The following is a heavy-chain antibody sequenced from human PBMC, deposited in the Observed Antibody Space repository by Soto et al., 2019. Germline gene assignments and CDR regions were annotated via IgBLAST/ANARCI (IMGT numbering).Heavy chain of an antibody. D-gene: IGHD3-22*01. CDR2: IWNDGSNE. V-gene: IGHV3-33*01. Sequence: GGSLRLSCEASGFTFSSYGMHWVRQAPGKGLEWVAIIWNDGSNEYYADSVKGRFTISRDNSKNTLYLQVSNLRAEDTAVYFCARDQTDSGGYSDSWGQGTLVTVSS. CDR3: ARDQTDSGGYSDS. J-gene: IGHJ4*02. CDR1: GFTFSSYG.